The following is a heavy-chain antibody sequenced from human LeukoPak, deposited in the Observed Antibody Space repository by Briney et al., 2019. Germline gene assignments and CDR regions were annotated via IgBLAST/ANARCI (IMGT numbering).Heavy chain of an antibody. J-gene: IGHJ4*02. V-gene: IGHV3-30-3*01. Sequence: GGSLRLSCAASGFTFSSYAMHWVRQAPGKGLEWVAVISYDGSNKYYADSVKGRFTISRDNSKNTLYLQMNSLRAEDTAVYYCARVWDRYGDYVDYWAEGPVATVSS. CDR3: ARVWDRYGDYVDY. CDR1: GFTFSSYA. D-gene: IGHD4-17*01. CDR2: ISYDGSNK.